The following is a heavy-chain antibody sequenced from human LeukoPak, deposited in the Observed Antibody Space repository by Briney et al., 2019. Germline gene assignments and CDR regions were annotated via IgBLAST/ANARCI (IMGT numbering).Heavy chain of an antibody. J-gene: IGHJ4*02. CDR3: ARLGGEGWEHFDY. CDR1: GGSISSYY. CDR2: IYYSGST. Sequence: SETLSLTCTVSGGSISSYYWSWIRQPPGKGLEWIGYIYYSGSTNYNPSLKSRVTISVDTSKNQFSLKLSSVTAADTAVYYCARLGGEGWEHFDYWGQGTLVTVSS. D-gene: IGHD1-26*01. V-gene: IGHV4-59*08.